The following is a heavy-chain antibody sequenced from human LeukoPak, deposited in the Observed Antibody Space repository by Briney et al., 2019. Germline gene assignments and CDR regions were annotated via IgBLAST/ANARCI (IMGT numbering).Heavy chain of an antibody. CDR2: INPSGGST. CDR3: AREESGDYFDY. D-gene: IGHD3-10*01. J-gene: IGHJ4*02. V-gene: IGHV1-46*01. Sequence: ASVTGSCKASGYTFTSYYTHWVRQAPVQGLEWMGIINPSGGSTSYAQKFQGRVTMTRDTSTSTVYMELSSLRSEDTAVYYCAREESGDYFDYWGQGTLVTVSS. CDR1: GYTFTSYY.